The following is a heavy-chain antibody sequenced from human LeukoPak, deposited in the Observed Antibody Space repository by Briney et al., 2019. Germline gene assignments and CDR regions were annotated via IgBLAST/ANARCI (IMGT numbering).Heavy chain of an antibody. V-gene: IGHV3-23*01. Sequence: AGGSLRLSCAPSAFTFSSHAMSWVRHAPGKGLEWVSAISGSGRSTYYADSVKGRFTISRDKSKNTLYLQMNSLRAEDTAVYYCAKSVVRGVNSFFDYWGEGTLVTVSS. CDR3: AKSVVRGVNSFFDY. D-gene: IGHD3-10*01. J-gene: IGHJ4*02. CDR1: AFTFSSHA. CDR2: ISGSGRST.